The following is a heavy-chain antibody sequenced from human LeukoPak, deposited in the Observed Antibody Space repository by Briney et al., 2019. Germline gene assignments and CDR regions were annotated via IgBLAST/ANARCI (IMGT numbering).Heavy chain of an antibody. Sequence: SEKVSCKASGGTFSSYAISWVRQAPGQGLEWTGRIIPILGIANYAQKFQGRVTITADKSTSTAYMELSSLRSEDTAVYYCARERAGSSGWDLDWGQGTLVTVSS. V-gene: IGHV1-69*04. CDR1: GGTFSSYA. D-gene: IGHD6-19*01. CDR3: ARERAGSSGWDLD. J-gene: IGHJ4*02. CDR2: IIPILGIA.